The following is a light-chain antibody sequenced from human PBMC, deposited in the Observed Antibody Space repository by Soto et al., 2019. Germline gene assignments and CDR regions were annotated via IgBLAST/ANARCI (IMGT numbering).Light chain of an antibody. V-gene: IGLV2-14*01. CDR3: NSYTSTRTRV. CDR1: SSDVGGYKY. Sequence: QSALTQPASVSGSPGQSITISCAGTSSDVGGYKYVSWYQQHPGKAPKLLIYEASNRPSGVSHRFSGSKSGNTASLTISGLQAEDEADYYCNSYTSTRTRVFGTGTKLTVL. CDR2: EAS. J-gene: IGLJ1*01.